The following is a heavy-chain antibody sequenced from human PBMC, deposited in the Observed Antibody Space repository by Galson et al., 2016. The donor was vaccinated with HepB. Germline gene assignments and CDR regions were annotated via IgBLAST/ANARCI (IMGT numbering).Heavy chain of an antibody. J-gene: IGHJ3*02. V-gene: IGHV3-23*01. CDR1: GFTFSSYS. CDR2: ISGIGNDGRA. CDR3: AKNGGMGAHSKWYRHI. D-gene: IGHD6-13*01. Sequence: SLRLSCAASGFTFSSYSMSWVRQAPGKGLEWVSTISGIGNDGRAYYADSVRGRFTISRDNSKNSVYLQMNSLRAEDTAVYYCAKNGGMGAHSKWYRHIWGQGTMVTVSS.